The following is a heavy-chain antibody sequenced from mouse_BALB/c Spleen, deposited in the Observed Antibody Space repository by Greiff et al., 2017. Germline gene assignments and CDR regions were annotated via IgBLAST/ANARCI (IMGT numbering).Heavy chain of an antibody. D-gene: IGHD2-3*01. CDR1: GYTFTDYE. V-gene: IGHV1-15*01. Sequence: VQLQQSGAELVRPGASVTLSCKASGYTFTDYEMHWVKQTPVHGLEWIGAIDPETGGTAYNQKFKGKATLTADKSSSTAYMELRSLTSEDSAVYYCTRGGWLLPWFAYWGQGTLVTVSA. CDR3: TRGGWLLPWFAY. J-gene: IGHJ3*01. CDR2: IDPETGGT.